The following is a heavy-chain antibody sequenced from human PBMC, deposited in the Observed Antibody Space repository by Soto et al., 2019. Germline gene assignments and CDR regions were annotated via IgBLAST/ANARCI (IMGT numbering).Heavy chain of an antibody. V-gene: IGHV2-5*02. Sequence: QITLKESGPTLVKPTQTLTLTCTFSGFSLSTSGVGVGWIRQPPGKALEWLALIYWDDDKRYSPSLKSRLTSTKDTSKNQVVLTMTNMDPVDTATYYCARTGVYYDILTGRHYYFDYWGQGTLVTVSS. D-gene: IGHD3-9*01. CDR3: ARTGVYYDILTGRHYYFDY. CDR1: GFSLSTSGVG. J-gene: IGHJ4*02. CDR2: IYWDDDK.